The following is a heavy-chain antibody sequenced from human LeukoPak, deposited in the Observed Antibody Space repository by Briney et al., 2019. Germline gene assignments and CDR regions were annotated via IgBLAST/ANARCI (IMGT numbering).Heavy chain of an antibody. D-gene: IGHD3-3*01. J-gene: IGHJ4*02. CDR3: AKDERSDFWSGYYDYFDY. Sequence: GGSLRLSCAASGFTFSSYGMHWVRQAPGKGLEWVAFIRYDGSNKYYADSVKGRFTISRDNSKNTLYLQMNSLRAEDTAVYYCAKDERSDFWSGYYDYFDYWGQGTLVTVSS. V-gene: IGHV3-30*02. CDR2: IRYDGSNK. CDR1: GFTFSSYG.